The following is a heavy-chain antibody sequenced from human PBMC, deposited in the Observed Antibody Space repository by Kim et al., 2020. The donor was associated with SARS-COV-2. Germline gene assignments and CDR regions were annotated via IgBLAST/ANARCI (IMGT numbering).Heavy chain of an antibody. CDR3: ARGPIFGASDYGMDV. Sequence: QKLQGRVTMTTDTSTSTAYMELRSLRSDDTAVYYCARGPIFGASDYGMDVWGQGTTVTVSS. J-gene: IGHJ6*02. D-gene: IGHD3-3*01. V-gene: IGHV1-18*01.